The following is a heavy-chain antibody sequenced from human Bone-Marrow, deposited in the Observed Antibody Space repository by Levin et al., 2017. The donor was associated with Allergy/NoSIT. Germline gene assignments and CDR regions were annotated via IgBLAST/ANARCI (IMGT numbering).Heavy chain of an antibody. CDR2: MSPDSGEV. D-gene: IGHD1-1*01. Sequence: GESLKISCKASGYTFIGYDINWVRQAPGQGLEWMGRMSPDSGEVDYAQKFQGRVTMTRDSSIKTSYMELTSLKLEDTAVYFCARGGLWTTYGLDVWGQGTTVSVSS. CDR1: GYTFIGYD. J-gene: IGHJ6*02. V-gene: IGHV1-8*01. CDR3: ARGGLWTTYGLDV.